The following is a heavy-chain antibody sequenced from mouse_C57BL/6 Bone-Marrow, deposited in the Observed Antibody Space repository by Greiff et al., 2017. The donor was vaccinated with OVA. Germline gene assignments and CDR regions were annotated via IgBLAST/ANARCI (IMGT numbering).Heavy chain of an antibody. D-gene: IGHD2-3*01. V-gene: IGHV1-69*01. CDR3: ARRGLYDGYYDY. Sequence: QVQLQQPGAELVMPGASVKLSCKASGYTFTSYWMHWVKQRPGQGLEWIGEIDPSDSYTNYNQKFKGKSTLTVDKSSSTAYMQLSSLTSEDSAFYYCARRGLYDGYYDYWGQGTTLTVSS. J-gene: IGHJ2*01. CDR2: IDPSDSYT. CDR1: GYTFTSYW.